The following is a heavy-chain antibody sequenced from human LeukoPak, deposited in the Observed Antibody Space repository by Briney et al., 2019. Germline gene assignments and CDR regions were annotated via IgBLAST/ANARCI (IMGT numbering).Heavy chain of an antibody. CDR2: MYSDGST. Sequence: PGGSLRLSCAASGSTVTTNYMTWVRQAPGKGLEWVSVMYSDGSTYYADSVRGRFTMSRDDSKNTVYLQLNRLRGEDTAIYYCARSRYLDWGGAFDMWGQGTMVTVSS. CDR1: GSTVTTNY. J-gene: IGHJ3*02. V-gene: IGHV3-66*01. CDR3: ARSRYLDWGGAFDM. D-gene: IGHD3-9*01.